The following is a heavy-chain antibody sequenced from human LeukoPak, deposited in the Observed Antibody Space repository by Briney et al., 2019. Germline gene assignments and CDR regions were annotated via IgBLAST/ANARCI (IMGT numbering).Heavy chain of an antibody. CDR1: GYTFTGYY. V-gene: IGHV1-2*02. Sequence: ASVKVSCKASGYTFTGYYMHWVRQAPGQGLEWMGWINPNSGGTNYAQKFQGRVTMTRDTSISTAYMELSRLRSDDTAVYYCAGIGSSSWRDAFDIWGQGTMITVSS. J-gene: IGHJ3*02. D-gene: IGHD6-13*01. CDR2: INPNSGGT. CDR3: AGIGSSSWRDAFDI.